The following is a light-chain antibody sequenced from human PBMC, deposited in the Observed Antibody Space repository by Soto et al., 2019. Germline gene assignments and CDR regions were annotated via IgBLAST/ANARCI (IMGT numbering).Light chain of an antibody. J-gene: IGKJ5*01. Sequence: EIVLTQSPGTLSLSPGERATLSCRASQSVSSSYLAWYQQKPGQAPRLLIYGASSRATGIPDRFSGSGSGTDFTLNISRLEPEDAGIYYSQRRSHWPPITFGQGTRLEV. V-gene: IGKV3D-20*02. CDR3: QRRSHWPPIT. CDR1: QSVSSSY. CDR2: GAS.